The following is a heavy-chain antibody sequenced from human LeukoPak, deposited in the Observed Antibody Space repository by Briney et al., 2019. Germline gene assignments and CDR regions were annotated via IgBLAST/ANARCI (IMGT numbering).Heavy chain of an antibody. CDR1: GGSISSYY. D-gene: IGHD5-24*01. CDR3: ARVGGYNSPLDY. CDR2: IYYSGST. Sequence: SETLSLTCTVSGGSISSYYWSWIRQPPGKGLEWIGYIYYSGSTNYNPSLKSRVTMSVDASKNQFSLKLSSVTAADTAVYYCARVGGYNSPLDYWGQGTLVTVSS. J-gene: IGHJ4*02. V-gene: IGHV4-59*01.